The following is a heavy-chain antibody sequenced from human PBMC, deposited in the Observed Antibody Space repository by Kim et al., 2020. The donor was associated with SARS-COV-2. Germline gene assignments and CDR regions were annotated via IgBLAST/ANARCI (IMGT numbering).Heavy chain of an antibody. CDR2: INHGGST. V-gene: IGHV4-34*01. Sequence: SETLSLTCAVYDGSLSGYYWTWLRQPPGKGLEWIGEINHGGSTNYNSSLKSRVTISLDTSKNQFSLSLNFVTAADTAVYYCTRGGCSYALEYWGQGILVTVSS. D-gene: IGHD3-16*01. CDR3: TRGGCSYALEY. CDR1: DGSLSGYY. J-gene: IGHJ4*02.